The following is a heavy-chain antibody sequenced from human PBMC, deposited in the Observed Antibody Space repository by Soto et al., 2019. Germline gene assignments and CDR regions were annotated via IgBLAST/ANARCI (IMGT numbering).Heavy chain of an antibody. CDR1: GGSISSSSYY. V-gene: IGHV4-39*01. Sequence: QLQLQESGPGLVKPSETLSLPCTVSGGSISSSSYYWGWIRQPPGKGLEWIGSIYYSGSTYYNLSLKSRVPISVDTSKNQFSLKLSSVTAADTAVYYCARLTHGSGYYYFDYWGQGTLVTVSS. CDR3: ARLTHGSGYYYFDY. J-gene: IGHJ4*02. D-gene: IGHD3-22*01. CDR2: IYYSGST.